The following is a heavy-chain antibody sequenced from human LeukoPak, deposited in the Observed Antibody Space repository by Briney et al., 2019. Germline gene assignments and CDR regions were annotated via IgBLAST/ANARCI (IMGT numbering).Heavy chain of an antibody. CDR1: GFSFSSSW. J-gene: IGHJ6*02. CDR2: INSDGSTT. D-gene: IGHD3-16*01. CDR3: ARDFGPYGMDV. V-gene: IGHV3-74*01. Sequence: PGGTLRLSCAASGFSFSSSWMHWVRQTPGTGLVWVSRINSDGSTTNCADSVKGRFTISRDNAMSTLYLQMTSPRAEDTAVYYCARDFGPYGMDVWGQGTTVTVSS.